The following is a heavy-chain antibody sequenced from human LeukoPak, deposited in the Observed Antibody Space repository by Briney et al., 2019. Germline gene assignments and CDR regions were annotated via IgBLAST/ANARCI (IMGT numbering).Heavy chain of an antibody. CDR1: GYTFTSYG. J-gene: IGHJ6*02. CDR2: ISAYNGNT. D-gene: IGHD2-2*01. V-gene: IGHV1-18*01. CDR3: ARDEVVVVPAAMGGYYYYYGMDV. Sequence: ASVKVSCKASGYTFTSYGISWVRQAPGQGLEWMGWISAYNGNTNYAQKLQGRVTMTTDTSTSTAYMELRSLRSDGTAVYYCARDEVVVVPAAMGGYYYYYGMDVWGQGTTVTVSS.